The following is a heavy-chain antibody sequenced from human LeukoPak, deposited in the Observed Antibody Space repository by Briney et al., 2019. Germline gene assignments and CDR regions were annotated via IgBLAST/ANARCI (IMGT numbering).Heavy chain of an antibody. Sequence: NPSETLSLTCTVSGGSVSSGTYYWSWIRQPPGKGLEWIGYIYYSGSTTYNPSLRSRVTISGDTSKKQFSLKLSSVTAADTAVYYCVTYYYGSSAPKRNYWGQGILVTVSS. D-gene: IGHD3-22*01. CDR2: IYYSGST. CDR1: GGSVSSGTYY. CDR3: VTYYYGSSAPKRNY. V-gene: IGHV4-61*01. J-gene: IGHJ4*02.